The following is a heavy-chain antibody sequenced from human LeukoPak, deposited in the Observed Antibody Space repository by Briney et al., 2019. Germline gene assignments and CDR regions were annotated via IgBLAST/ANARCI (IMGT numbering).Heavy chain of an antibody. CDR2: IGTAGDT. D-gene: IGHD1-26*01. CDR1: GFTFSSYD. CDR3: ARGSGGRLFGY. Sequence: GGSLRLSCAASGFTFSSYDMHWVRQATGKGLEWVSAIGTAGDTYYPGSVKGRFTISRENAKNSLYLQMNSLRAGDTAVYYCARGSGGRLFGYWGQGTLVTVPS. V-gene: IGHV3-13*01. J-gene: IGHJ4*02.